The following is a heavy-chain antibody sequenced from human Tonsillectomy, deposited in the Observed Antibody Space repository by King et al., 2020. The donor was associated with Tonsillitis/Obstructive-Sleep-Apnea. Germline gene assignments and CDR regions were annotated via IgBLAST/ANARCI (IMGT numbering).Heavy chain of an antibody. CDR1: GGSISSFY. J-gene: IGHJ4*02. Sequence: VQLQESGPGLVKPSETLSLTCTVSGGSISSFYWSWIRQPPGKGLDWIGYIYYTGSTNYNPSLESRVTISVDTSKNQFSLKLTSETAADTAVYYCARDSGGSLDYWGQGTLVTVSS. V-gene: IGHV4-59*01. CDR2: IYYTGST. D-gene: IGHD1-26*01. CDR3: ARDSGGSLDY.